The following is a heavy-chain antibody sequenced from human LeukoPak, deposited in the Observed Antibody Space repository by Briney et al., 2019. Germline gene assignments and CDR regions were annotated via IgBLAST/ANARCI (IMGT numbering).Heavy chain of an antibody. CDR1: GGSLSGYY. CDR2: INHSGST. D-gene: IGHD6-6*01. Sequence: PSETLSLTCAVYGGSLSGYYWSWIRQPPGKGLEWIGEINHSGSTNYNPSLKSRVTISVDTSKNQFSLKLSSVTAADTAVYYCARGYRGYSSSSYDYWGQGTLVTVSS. V-gene: IGHV4-34*01. J-gene: IGHJ4*02. CDR3: ARGYRGYSSSSYDY.